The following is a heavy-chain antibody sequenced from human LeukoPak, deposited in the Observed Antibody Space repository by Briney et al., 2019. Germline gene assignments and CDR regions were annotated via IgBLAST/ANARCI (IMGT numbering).Heavy chain of an antibody. J-gene: IGHJ4*02. D-gene: IGHD5-12*01. Sequence: AGGSLRLSCAASGFTFSNYEMNWVRQAPGKGLEWVSYISTGGSTIYYADSVKGRFTISRDNAKNSLYLQMNSLRAEDTAVYYCARDSKGYSGYDLGGGFDYWGQGTLVTVSS. CDR2: ISTGGSTI. CDR1: GFTFSNYE. V-gene: IGHV3-48*03. CDR3: ARDSKGYSGYDLGGGFDY.